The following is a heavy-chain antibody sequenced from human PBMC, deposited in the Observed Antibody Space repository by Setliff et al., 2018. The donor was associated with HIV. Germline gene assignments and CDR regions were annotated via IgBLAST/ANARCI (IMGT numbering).Heavy chain of an antibody. J-gene: IGHJ4*02. D-gene: IGHD1-26*01. CDR2: ISGSGGST. CDR1: GFTFNSYA. CDR3: AKGRHLLYYFDY. V-gene: IGHV3-23*01. Sequence: HPGGSLRLSCAASGFTFNSYAMSWVRQAPGKGLEWVSAISGSGGSTYYADSVKGRFTISRDNSKNTLDLQMNGLRAEDTAVYYCAKGRHLLYYFDYWGQGTLVTVS.